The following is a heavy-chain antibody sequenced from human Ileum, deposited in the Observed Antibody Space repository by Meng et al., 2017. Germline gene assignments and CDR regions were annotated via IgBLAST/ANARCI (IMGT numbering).Heavy chain of an antibody. CDR3: ARDTVGTTLGDY. J-gene: IGHJ4*02. D-gene: IGHD4-23*01. V-gene: IGHV1-18*01. Sequence: VQLVQSGAEVKKPGAAVKDSCKASGYIFTRYGIGWVRQAPGQGLEWMGWISAYSGNTKYAQKLQGRVTMTTDTSTSTAYMELRNLRSDDTAVYYCARDTVGTTLGDYWGQGTLVTVSS. CDR2: ISAYSGNT. CDR1: GYIFTRYG.